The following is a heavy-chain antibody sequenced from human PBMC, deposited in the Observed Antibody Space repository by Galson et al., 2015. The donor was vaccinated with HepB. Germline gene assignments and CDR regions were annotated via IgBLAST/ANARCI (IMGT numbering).Heavy chain of an antibody. J-gene: IGHJ3*02. CDR2: IWYDGFNK. Sequence: SLRLSCAASGFAFSRYGMHWVRQAPGKGLEWVAVIWYDGFNKRYVDSVKGRFTISRDNSKNTLYLQMNSLTGEDTAVYYCARERVETTLVYAFDIWGQGTMVTVSS. CDR1: GFAFSRYG. V-gene: IGHV3-33*01. CDR3: ARERVETTLVYAFDI. D-gene: IGHD5-18*01.